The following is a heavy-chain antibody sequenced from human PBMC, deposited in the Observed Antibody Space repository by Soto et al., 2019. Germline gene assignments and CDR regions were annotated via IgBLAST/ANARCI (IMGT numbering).Heavy chain of an antibody. V-gene: IGHV3-11*01. CDR3: ARDHCSRTSCYTGFGYGMDV. J-gene: IGHJ6*02. D-gene: IGHD2-2*02. CDR2: ISSSGTTI. CDR1: GFTFSDYY. Sequence: GGSLILSCAASGFTFSDYYMSWIRQAPGKGLEWVSYISSSGTTIYYADSVKGRFTISRDNAKNSLYLQMNSLRAEDTAVYYCARDHCSRTSCYTGFGYGMDVWGQGNTVTV.